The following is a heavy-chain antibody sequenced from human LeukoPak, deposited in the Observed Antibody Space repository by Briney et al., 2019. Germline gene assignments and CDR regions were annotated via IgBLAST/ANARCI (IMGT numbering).Heavy chain of an antibody. D-gene: IGHD3-22*01. CDR1: GFTFSNYL. Sequence: GGSLRLSCAASGFTFSNYLMGWVRRAPGKGLEWVANIEQDGSEKYYVDSVKGRFTISRDNAKNALSLQMNSLRVEDTAVYYCARAYYYDRSGYWGQGTLVTVSS. CDR2: IEQDGSEK. V-gene: IGHV3-7*04. CDR3: ARAYYYDRSGY. J-gene: IGHJ4*02.